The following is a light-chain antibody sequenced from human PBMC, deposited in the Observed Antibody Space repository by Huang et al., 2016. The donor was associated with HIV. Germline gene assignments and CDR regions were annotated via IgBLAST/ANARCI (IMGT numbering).Light chain of an antibody. V-gene: IGKV1-5*03. J-gene: IGKJ2*01. CDR2: KAS. Sequence: DIQMTQSPSTLAASVGDRVTITCRASQSINSWLAWYQQKPGKAPKLLIYKASSLESGVPSRCSGSGSGPEFTLTISSLQPDDFATYYCQQYNSYPYTFGQGTKLEIK. CDR3: QQYNSYPYT. CDR1: QSINSW.